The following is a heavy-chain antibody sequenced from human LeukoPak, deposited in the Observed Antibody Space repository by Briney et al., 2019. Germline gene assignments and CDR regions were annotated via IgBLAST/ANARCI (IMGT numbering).Heavy chain of an antibody. D-gene: IGHD3-16*02. CDR1: GGSISSGGYY. CDR2: IYYSGSI. J-gene: IGHJ2*01. CDR3: ARGSGVITFGGVIALPYFDL. Sequence: SETLSLTCSVSGGSISSGGYYWTWIRQHPGKGLEWIGYIYYSGSIYYNPSLKSRALISVDTSKNQFFLKLNSVSAADTAVYYCARGSGVITFGGVIALPYFDLWGRGTLVTVSS. V-gene: IGHV4-31*03.